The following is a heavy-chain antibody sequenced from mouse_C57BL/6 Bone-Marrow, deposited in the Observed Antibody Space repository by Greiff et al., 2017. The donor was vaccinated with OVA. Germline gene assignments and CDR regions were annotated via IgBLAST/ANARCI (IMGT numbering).Heavy chain of an antibody. CDR3: TVRITTVAYWYFDV. D-gene: IGHD1-1*01. V-gene: IGHV6-6*01. CDR1: GFTFSDAW. Sequence: EVKLEESGGGLVQPGGSMKLSCAASGFTFSDAWMDWVRQSPEKGLEWVAEIRNKANNHATYYAESVKGRFTISRDDSKSSVYLQMNSLRAEDTGIYYCTVRITTVAYWYFDVWGTGTTVTVSS. CDR2: IRNKANNHAT. J-gene: IGHJ1*03.